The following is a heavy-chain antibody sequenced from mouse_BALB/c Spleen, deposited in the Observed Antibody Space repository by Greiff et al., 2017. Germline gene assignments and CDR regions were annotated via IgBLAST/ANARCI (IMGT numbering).Heavy chain of an antibody. CDR3: ARATTVVAEGFVY. J-gene: IGHJ3*01. CDR2: ISYDGSN. D-gene: IGHD1-1*01. CDR1: GYSITSGYY. V-gene: IGHV3-6*02. Sequence: VQLKESGPGLVKPSQSLSLTCSVTGYSITSGYYWNWIRQFPGNKLEWMGYISYDGSNNYNPSLKNRISITRDTSKNQFFLKLNSVTTEDTATYYCARATTVVAEGFVYWGQGTLVTVSA.